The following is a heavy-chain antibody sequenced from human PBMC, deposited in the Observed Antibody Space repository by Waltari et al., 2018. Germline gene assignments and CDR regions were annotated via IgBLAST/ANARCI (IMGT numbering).Heavy chain of an antibody. CDR2: SRNKANSYTT. Sequence: EVQLAESGGGLVQPGGSLRLSCAVSGFTFSEYYMDWVRQAPGKGLGWDARSRNKANSYTTEYDASVKGRFTISRDDSKNSLNLQMNSLETDDTAVYFCARAFQYGGASHFDDWGQGTLVTVSS. J-gene: IGHJ4*02. CDR3: ARAFQYGGASHFDD. V-gene: IGHV3-72*01. D-gene: IGHD1-26*01. CDR1: GFTFSEYY.